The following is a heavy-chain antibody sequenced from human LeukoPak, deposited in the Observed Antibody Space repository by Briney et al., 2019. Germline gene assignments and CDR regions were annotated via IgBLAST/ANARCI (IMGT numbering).Heavy chain of an antibody. Sequence: GGSLRLSCAASGFTFSSYGMHWVRQAPGKGLEWVAVISNDGSNKYYADSVKGRFTISRDNSKNTLYLQMNSLRTEDTAVYSCARGYCTSTSCYNDYWGQGTLVTVSS. CDR1: GFTFSSYG. CDR3: ARGYCTSTSCYNDY. J-gene: IGHJ4*02. CDR2: ISNDGSNK. D-gene: IGHD2-2*02. V-gene: IGHV3-30*03.